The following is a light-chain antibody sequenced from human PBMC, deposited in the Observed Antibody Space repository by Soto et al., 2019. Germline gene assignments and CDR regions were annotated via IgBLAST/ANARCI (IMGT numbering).Light chain of an antibody. CDR1: QSVSSN. CDR3: QQYNDWPLS. V-gene: IGKV3-15*01. J-gene: IGKJ3*01. CDR2: GAS. Sequence: EIVMTQSPATLSVSPGERATLSCRASQSVSSNLAWYQQKPGQAPRLFIYGASTRATGIPARFSGSGSGTEFTLTISSLQSEDFAVYYCQQYNDWPLSFGPVTIVDIK.